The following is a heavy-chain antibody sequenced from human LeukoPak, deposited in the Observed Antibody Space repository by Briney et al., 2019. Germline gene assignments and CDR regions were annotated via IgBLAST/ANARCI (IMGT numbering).Heavy chain of an antibody. CDR2: IYNSGIT. D-gene: IGHD4/OR15-4a*01. CDR1: GFTFSNSA. Sequence: GSLRLSCAASGFTFSNSAMSWVRQPPGKGLEWIGYIYNSGITNYNPSLKSRVTMSVDTSKNQFSLMLRSVTAADTAVYYCARDHLPAGAPGYYMDVWGKGTTVTVSS. V-gene: IGHV4-59*01. CDR3: ARDHLPAGAPGYYMDV. J-gene: IGHJ6*03.